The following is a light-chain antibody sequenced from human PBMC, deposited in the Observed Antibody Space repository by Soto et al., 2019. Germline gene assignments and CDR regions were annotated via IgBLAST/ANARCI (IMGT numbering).Light chain of an antibody. Sequence: SYELTQPPSVSVAPGQTASITCVGTNIATKSVHWYQHKPGQAPVLVVFDDSDRPSGIPDRFSGSHSGNTATLTISRVEAGDEADYSCQVWDTSSAHPVVFGGGTKFIVL. J-gene: IGLJ2*01. CDR3: QVWDTSSAHPVV. CDR1: NIATKS. V-gene: IGLV3-21*02. CDR2: DDS.